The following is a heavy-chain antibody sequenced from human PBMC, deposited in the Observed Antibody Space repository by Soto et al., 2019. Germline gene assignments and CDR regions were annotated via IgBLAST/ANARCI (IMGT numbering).Heavy chain of an antibody. CDR3: ARSQGSSTSLEIYYYYYYGMDV. CDR1: GGTFGSYA. D-gene: IGHD2-2*01. Sequence: QVQLVQSGAEVKKPGSSVKVSCKASGGTFGSYAISWVRQAPGQGLEWMGGIIPIPGTANYAQKFQGRVTIAADESTSTAYMELSSLRSEDTAVYYCARSQGSSTSLEIYYYYYYGMDVWGQGTTVPVSS. V-gene: IGHV1-69*01. J-gene: IGHJ6*02. CDR2: IIPIPGTA.